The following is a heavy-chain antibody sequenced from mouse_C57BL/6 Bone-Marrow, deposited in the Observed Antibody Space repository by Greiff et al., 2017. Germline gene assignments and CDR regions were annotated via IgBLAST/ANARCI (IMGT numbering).Heavy chain of an antibody. CDR3: ARGGYGSRNWYCDV. J-gene: IGHJ1*03. Sequence: EVQLQQSGPELVKPGASVKISCKASGYSFTDYNMNWVKQSNGKSLEWIGVINPNSGTTSYNQKFKGKATLTVDQSSSTAYMQLNSLTSEDSAVYYCARGGYGSRNWYCDVWGTGTTVTVSS. D-gene: IGHD1-1*01. CDR2: INPNSGTT. V-gene: IGHV1-39*01. CDR1: GYSFTDYN.